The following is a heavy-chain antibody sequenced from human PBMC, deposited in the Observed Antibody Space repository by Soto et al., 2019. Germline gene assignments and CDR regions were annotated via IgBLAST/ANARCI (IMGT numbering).Heavy chain of an antibody. CDR3: ARPAPHDYGSPGAFDI. CDR2: ISYDGSNK. D-gene: IGHD3-10*01. Sequence: GGSLRLSCAASGFTFSSYAMHWVRQAPGKGLEWVAVISYDGSNKYYADSVKGRFTISRDNSKNTLYLQMNSLRAEDTAVYYCARPAPHDYGSPGAFDIWGQGKMVTVSS. CDR1: GFTFSSYA. J-gene: IGHJ3*02. V-gene: IGHV3-30-3*01.